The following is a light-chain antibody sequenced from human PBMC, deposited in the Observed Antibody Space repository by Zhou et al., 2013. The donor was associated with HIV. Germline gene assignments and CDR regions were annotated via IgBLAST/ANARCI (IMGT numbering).Light chain of an antibody. CDR2: KAS. CDR3: QQYYSSPWT. J-gene: IGKJ5*01. Sequence: DIQMTQSPSTLSASVGDRVTITCRASQSISSWLAWYQQKPGKAPKLLIYKASTLESGVPSRFSGSGSGTEFTLTISSLQPDDFGTYYCQQYYSSPWTFGQGTRLEIK. CDR1: QSISSW. V-gene: IGKV1-5*03.